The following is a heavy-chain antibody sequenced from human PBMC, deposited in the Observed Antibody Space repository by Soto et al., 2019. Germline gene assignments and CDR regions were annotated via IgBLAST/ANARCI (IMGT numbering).Heavy chain of an antibody. D-gene: IGHD2-15*01. CDR2: IRSKANSYAT. Sequence: EVQLVESGGGLVQPGGSLKLSCAASGFTFSGSAMHWVRQASGKGLEWVGRIRSKANSYATAYAASVKGRFTISRDDSNNTAYLQMNSLKTEDTAVYYCTRQVYCSGGSCYPDYWGQGTLVTVSS. V-gene: IGHV3-73*01. CDR3: TRQVYCSGGSCYPDY. J-gene: IGHJ4*02. CDR1: GFTFSGSA.